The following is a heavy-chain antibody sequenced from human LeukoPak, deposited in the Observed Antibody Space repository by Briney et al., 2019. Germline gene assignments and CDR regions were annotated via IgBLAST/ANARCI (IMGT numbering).Heavy chain of an antibody. Sequence: GGSLRLSCAASGFTFSSYAMSWVRQAPGKGLEWVSTISGSGGSTYYADSVKGRFTISRDNSKNTLYLQMNSLRAEDAAVYYCAKCGRDYYYYYMDVWGKGTTVTVSS. CDR1: GFTFSSYA. V-gene: IGHV3-23*01. CDR2: ISGSGGST. D-gene: IGHD6-25*01. J-gene: IGHJ6*03. CDR3: AKCGRDYYYYYMDV.